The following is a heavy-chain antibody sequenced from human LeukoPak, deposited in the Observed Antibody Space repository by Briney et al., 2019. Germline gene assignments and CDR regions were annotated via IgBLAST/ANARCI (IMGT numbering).Heavy chain of an antibody. D-gene: IGHD3-3*01. Sequence: GGSLRLSCAASGFTFSSYGMHWVRQAPGKGLEWVAVISYDGSNKNYADSVKGGFTISRDNSKNTLYLQMHSLSAEDTAVYYCAKGDDFWSGYSYYYYGMDVWGQGTTVTVSS. V-gene: IGHV3-30*18. CDR1: GFTFSSYG. CDR3: AKGDDFWSGYSYYYYGMDV. CDR2: ISYDGSNK. J-gene: IGHJ6*02.